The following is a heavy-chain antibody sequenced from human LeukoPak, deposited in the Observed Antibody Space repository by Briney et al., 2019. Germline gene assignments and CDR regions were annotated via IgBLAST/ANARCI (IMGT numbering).Heavy chain of an antibody. CDR2: ISSSSSYI. CDR1: GFTFSSYS. CDR3: ARAEYCSSTSCYPYYFDY. Sequence: PGGSLRLSCAASGFTFSSYSMNWVRQAPGKGLEWVSSISSSSSYIYYADSVKGRFTISRDNAKNSLYLQMNSLRAEDTAVYYCARAEYCSSTSCYPYYFDYWGQGTLAT. J-gene: IGHJ4*02. V-gene: IGHV3-21*01. D-gene: IGHD2-2*01.